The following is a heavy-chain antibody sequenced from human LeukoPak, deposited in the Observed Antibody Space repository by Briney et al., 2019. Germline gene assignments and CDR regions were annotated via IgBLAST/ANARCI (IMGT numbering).Heavy chain of an antibody. V-gene: IGHV1-69*06. CDR1: GGTFSSYA. CDR3: ARGPYYYDSSGYYYSPLADY. Sequence: SVKVSCKASGGTFSSYAISWVRQARGQGLEWMGGIIPVFGTANYAQKFQGRVTITADKSTSTAYMELSSLRSEDTAVYYCARGPYYYDSSGYYYSPLADYWGQGTLVTVSS. D-gene: IGHD3-22*01. CDR2: IIPVFGTA. J-gene: IGHJ4*02.